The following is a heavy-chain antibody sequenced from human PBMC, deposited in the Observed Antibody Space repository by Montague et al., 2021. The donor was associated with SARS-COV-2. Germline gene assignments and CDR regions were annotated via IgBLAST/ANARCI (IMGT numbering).Heavy chain of an antibody. D-gene: IGHD1-26*01. J-gene: IGHJ4*02. CDR2: NYLHGNA. CDR1: GYFIGTGYY. CDR3: ARGRGTRAGFDY. Sequence: SETLSLTCSVSGYFIGTGYYWGWIRQSPGKGLEWIGSNYLHGNAYYNPSLNSRVTISLDTSNDQFSFRLTSVTTSDTAVYYCARGRGTRAGFDYWGQGIRVIVSS. V-gene: IGHV4-38-2*02.